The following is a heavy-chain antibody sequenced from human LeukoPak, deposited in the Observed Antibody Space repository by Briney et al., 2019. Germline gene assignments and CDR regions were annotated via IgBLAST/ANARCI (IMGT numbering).Heavy chain of an antibody. CDR3: ARAPGYRGFLDY. J-gene: IGHJ4*02. V-gene: IGHV3-21*01. CDR1: GFTFSN. D-gene: IGHD6-13*01. Sequence: GGSLRLSCAASGFTFSNMNWVRQAPGKGLEWVSFISSSSSYIYYADSVKGRFTISRDNAKNSLYLQMNSLRAEDTAVYYCARAPGYRGFLDYWGQGTLVTVSS. CDR2: ISSSSSYI.